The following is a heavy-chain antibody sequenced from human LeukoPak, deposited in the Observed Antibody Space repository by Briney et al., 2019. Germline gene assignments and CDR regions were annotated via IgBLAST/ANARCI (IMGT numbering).Heavy chain of an antibody. V-gene: IGHV4-39*01. CDR2: IYYSGST. CDR3: ASVPIMITFGGVIVINYFDY. CDR1: GGSIGSSCSY. D-gene: IGHD3-16*02. J-gene: IGHJ4*02. Sequence: SETLSLTCIVSGGSIGSSCSYWGWIRQPPGKGLEWFGRIYYSGSTYYSPSLKSRVTISGDTSKNQFSLKLSSVTAADTTVYDCASVPIMITFGGVIVINYFDYWGQGTLVTVSS.